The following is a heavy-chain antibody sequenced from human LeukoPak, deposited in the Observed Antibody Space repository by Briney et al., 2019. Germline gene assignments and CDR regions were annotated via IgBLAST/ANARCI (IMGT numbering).Heavy chain of an antibody. CDR3: ARDLGSRDGYNPPNLFDN. Sequence: ASVKVSCKASGYTFTSYGISWVRQAPGQGLEWMGWMNPNRGDTGYAQKFQGRVTITRNTSISTAYMELSSLRSEDTAVYYCARDLGSRDGYNPPNLFDNWGQGTLVTVSS. D-gene: IGHD5-24*01. J-gene: IGHJ4*02. CDR2: MNPNRGDT. CDR1: GYTFTSYG. V-gene: IGHV1-8*03.